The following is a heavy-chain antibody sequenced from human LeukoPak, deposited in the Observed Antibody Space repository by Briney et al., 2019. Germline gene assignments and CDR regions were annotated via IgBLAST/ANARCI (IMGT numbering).Heavy chain of an antibody. J-gene: IGHJ4*02. CDR2: INPNSGGT. Sequence: ASVKVSCKASGYTFTGYYMHWVRQAPGQGLEWMGWINPNSGGTNYAQKFQGRVTMTRDASISTAYMELSRLRSDDTAVYYCARNYYDSSGYYTVDYWGQGTLVTVSS. CDR3: ARNYYDSSGYYTVDY. D-gene: IGHD3-22*01. CDR1: GYTFTGYY. V-gene: IGHV1-2*02.